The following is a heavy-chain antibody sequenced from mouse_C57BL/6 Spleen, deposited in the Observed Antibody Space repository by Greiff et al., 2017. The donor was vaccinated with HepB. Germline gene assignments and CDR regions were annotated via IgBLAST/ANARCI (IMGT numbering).Heavy chain of an antibody. CDR2: IDPSDSET. Sequence: QVQLKQPGAELVRPGSSVKLSCKASGYTFTSYWMHWVKQRPIQGLEWIGNIDPSDSETHYNQKFKDKATLTVDKSSSTAYRQLSSLTSEDSAVEYCAREGTAQAYYFDDWGQGTTLTVSS. J-gene: IGHJ2*01. CDR1: GYTFTSYW. CDR3: AREGTAQAYYFDD. D-gene: IGHD3-2*02. V-gene: IGHV1-52*01.